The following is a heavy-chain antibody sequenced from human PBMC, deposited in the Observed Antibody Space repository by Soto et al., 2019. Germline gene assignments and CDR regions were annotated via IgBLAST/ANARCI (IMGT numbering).Heavy chain of an antibody. J-gene: IGHJ6*02. Sequence: SQTLSLTCAISGHSVSSNSAAWNWIRQSPSRGLEWLGRTYYRSKWYTDYAVSVKSRITINPDTSKNQFSLQLNSVTPEDTAVYYCARSSGSGYSYVYYYYYGMDVWGQGTTVTV. CDR1: GHSVSSNSAA. V-gene: IGHV6-1*01. CDR3: ARSSGSGYSYVYYYYYGMDV. D-gene: IGHD5-18*01. CDR2: TYYRSKWYT.